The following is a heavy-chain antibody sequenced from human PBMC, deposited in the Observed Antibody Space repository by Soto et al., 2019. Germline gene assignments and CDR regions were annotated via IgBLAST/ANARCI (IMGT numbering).Heavy chain of an antibody. D-gene: IGHD2-8*02. V-gene: IGHV3-23*01. CDR3: AKAKGSFDHTGPDQ. J-gene: IGHJ4*02. Sequence: EVQLLESGGGLIQPGGSLRLSCVTSGFTFSNYAMSWVRQAPGKGLEWVSGFGVDGVTYYADSVRGRFTISRDNSKNTLHLAMNSPRVEDTALYYCAKAKGSFDHTGPDQWGQGTRVTVSS. CDR1: GFTFSNYA. CDR2: FGVDGVT.